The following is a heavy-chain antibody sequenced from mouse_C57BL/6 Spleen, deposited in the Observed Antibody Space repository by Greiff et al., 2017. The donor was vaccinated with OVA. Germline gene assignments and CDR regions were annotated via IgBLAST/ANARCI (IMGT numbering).Heavy chain of an antibody. CDR3: ARDYGGNAMDD. D-gene: IGHD1-1*01. CDR1: GYTFTSYW. V-gene: IGHV1-50*01. Sequence: VQLQQPGAELVKPGASVKLSCKASGYTFTSYWMQWVKQRPGQGLEWIGEIDPSDSYTNYNQKFTGKATLTVDTSSSTAYMQLSSLTSADSAVYYCARDYGGNAMDDWGQGTSVTVSS. J-gene: IGHJ4*01. CDR2: IDPSDSYT.